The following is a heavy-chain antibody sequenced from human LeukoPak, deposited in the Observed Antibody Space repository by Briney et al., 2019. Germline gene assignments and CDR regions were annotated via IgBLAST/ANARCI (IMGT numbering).Heavy chain of an antibody. CDR2: INHSGST. CDR3: ATDRTSGLTILHDAFDI. V-gene: IGHV4-34*01. CDR1: GGSFSGYY. Sequence: SETLSLTCAVYGGSFSGYYWSWIRQPPGKGLEWIGEINHSGSTNYNPSLKSRVTISVDTSKNQFSLKLSSVTAADTAVYYCATDRTSGLTILHDAFDIWGQGTMVTVSS. D-gene: IGHD4/OR15-4a*01. J-gene: IGHJ3*02.